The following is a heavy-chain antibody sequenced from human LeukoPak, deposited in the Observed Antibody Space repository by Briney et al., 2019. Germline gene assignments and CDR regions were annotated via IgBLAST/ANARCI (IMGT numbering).Heavy chain of an antibody. CDR2: IYYSDTT. CDR1: GYSISSGYY. CDR3: ARGYSGSYYDMYYY. J-gene: IGHJ4*02. D-gene: IGHD1-26*01. Sequence: PSETLSLTCTVSGYSISSGYYWSWIRQPPGKGLEWIGYIYYSDTTNYNPSLKSRVTISLDTSKNQISLKLKSLTAADTAVYYCARGYSGSYYDMYYYWGQGTLVTVSS. V-gene: IGHV4-61*01.